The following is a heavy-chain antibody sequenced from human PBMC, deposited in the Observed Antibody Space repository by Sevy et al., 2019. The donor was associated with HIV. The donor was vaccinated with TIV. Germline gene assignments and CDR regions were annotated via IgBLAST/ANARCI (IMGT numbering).Heavy chain of an antibody. CDR1: GYTFTSYY. V-gene: IGHV1-46*01. CDR3: ARGYGDLDY. D-gene: IGHD4-17*01. CDR2: INPSDGST. J-gene: IGHJ4*02. Sequence: ASVKVSCKASGYTFTSYYMQWVRQAPGQGLQWMGIINPSDGSTTYAQKFQGRLTMTRDTSTSTIYMELNKLRYDDMAVYYCARGYGDLDYWGQRTLVTVSS.